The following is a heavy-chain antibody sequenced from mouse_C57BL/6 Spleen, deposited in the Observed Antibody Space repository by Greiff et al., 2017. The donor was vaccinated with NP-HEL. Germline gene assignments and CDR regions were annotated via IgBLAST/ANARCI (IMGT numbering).Heavy chain of an antibody. CDR2: IYPRSGNT. J-gene: IGHJ2*01. D-gene: IGHD1-1*01. CDR3: ARGYGSSYENYFDY. V-gene: IGHV1-81*01. Sequence: QVQLKESGAELARPGASVKLSCKASGYTFTSYGISWVKQRTGQGLEWIGEIYPRSGNTYYNEKFKGKATLTADKSSSTAYMELRSLTSEDSAVYFCARGYGSSYENYFDYWGQGTTLTVSS. CDR1: GYTFTSYG.